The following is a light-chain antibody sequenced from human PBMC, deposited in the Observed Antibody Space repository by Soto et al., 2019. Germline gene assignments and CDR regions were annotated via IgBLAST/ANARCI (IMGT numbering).Light chain of an antibody. CDR3: QPYNSYSEA. CDR2: KAY. J-gene: IGKJ1*01. CDR1: QTISSW. V-gene: IGKV1-5*03. Sequence: DIQMTQSPSTLSGSVGDRVTITCRASQTISSWLAWYQQKPGKAPKLLIYKAYTLKSGVTPRFSGSGSGTEFTLTISSLQPDDFATYYCQPYNSYSEAFGPGTKVEIK.